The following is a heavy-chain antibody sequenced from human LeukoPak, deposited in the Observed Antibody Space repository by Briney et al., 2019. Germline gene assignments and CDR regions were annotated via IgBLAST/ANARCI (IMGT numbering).Heavy chain of an antibody. J-gene: IGHJ3*02. CDR2: INPNSGGT. Sequence: ASVKVSCKASGYTFTGYYMHWVRQAPGQGLEWMGWINPNSGGTNYAQKFQGRVTMTRDTSISTAYMELSRLRSDDTAVYYCARVSVGAISSFDIWGQGTWSPSLQ. D-gene: IGHD1-26*01. CDR3: ARVSVGAISSFDI. V-gene: IGHV1-2*02. CDR1: GYTFTGYY.